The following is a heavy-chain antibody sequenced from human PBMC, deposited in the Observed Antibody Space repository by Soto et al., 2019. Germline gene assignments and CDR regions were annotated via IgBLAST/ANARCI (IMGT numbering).Heavy chain of an antibody. V-gene: IGHV3-53*04. CDR2: IYSGGST. CDR3: ARALPLSVLTGFSYYFDY. J-gene: IGHJ4*02. Sequence: GGSLRLSCAASGFTVSSNYMSWVRQAPGKGLEWVSVIYSGGSTYYADSVKGRFTISRHNSKNTLYLQMNSLRAEDTAVYYCARALPLSVLTGFSYYFDYWGQGTLVTVSS. D-gene: IGHD3-9*01. CDR1: GFTVSSNY.